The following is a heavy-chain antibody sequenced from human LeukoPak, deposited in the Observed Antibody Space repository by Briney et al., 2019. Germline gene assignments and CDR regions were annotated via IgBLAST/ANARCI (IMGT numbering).Heavy chain of an antibody. CDR3: ASESGSYGGDY. J-gene: IGHJ4*02. CDR1: GYTFTSYA. V-gene: IGHV1-3*01. Sequence: ASVKVSCKTSGYTFTSYALHWVRQAPGQRLEWMGWIDAGNGNTKYSQKFQGRVTITRDTSASTTYLELNTLRSEDTAVYYCASESGSYGGDYWGQGTLVTVSS. CDR2: IDAGNGNT. D-gene: IGHD1-26*01.